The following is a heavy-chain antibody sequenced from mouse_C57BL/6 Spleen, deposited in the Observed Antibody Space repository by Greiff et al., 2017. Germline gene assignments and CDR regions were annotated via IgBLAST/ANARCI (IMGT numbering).Heavy chain of an antibody. Sequence: QVQLQQSGPELVKPGASVKISCKASGYAFSSSWMNWVKQRPGKGLEWIGRIYPGDGDTNYNGKFKGKATLTADKSSSTAYMQLSSLTSEDSAVYFCARYGSKGYFDYWGQGTTLTVSS. D-gene: IGHD1-1*01. V-gene: IGHV1-82*01. J-gene: IGHJ2*01. CDR1: GYAFSSSW. CDR3: ARYGSKGYFDY. CDR2: IYPGDGDT.